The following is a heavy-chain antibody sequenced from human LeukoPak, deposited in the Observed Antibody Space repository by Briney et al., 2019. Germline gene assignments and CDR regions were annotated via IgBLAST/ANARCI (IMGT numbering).Heavy chain of an antibody. D-gene: IGHD6-13*01. Sequence: PGGSLRLSCAASGFTFSSYEMNWVRQAPGKGLEWVSYISSSGSTIYYADSVKGRFTISGDNAKNSLYLQMNSLRAEDTAVYYCARDDAYSSSWLDYWGQGTLVTVSS. CDR1: GFTFSSYE. CDR2: ISSSGSTI. CDR3: ARDDAYSSSWLDY. V-gene: IGHV3-48*03. J-gene: IGHJ4*02.